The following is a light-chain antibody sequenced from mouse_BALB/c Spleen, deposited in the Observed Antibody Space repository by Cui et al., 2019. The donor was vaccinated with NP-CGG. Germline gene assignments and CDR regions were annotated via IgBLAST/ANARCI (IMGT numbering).Light chain of an antibody. CDR1: TGAVTTDNY. J-gene: IGLJ1*01. Sequence: QALVTQESALTTSPGETVTVTCRSRTGAVTTDNYANWVQEKPDHLFTGLIGGTINRAPGVPARFSGSLIGDKAALTITGAQTEDEAIYFCALWYSNHWVFGGGTKLTVL. CDR3: ALWYSNHWV. CDR2: GTI. V-gene: IGLV1*01.